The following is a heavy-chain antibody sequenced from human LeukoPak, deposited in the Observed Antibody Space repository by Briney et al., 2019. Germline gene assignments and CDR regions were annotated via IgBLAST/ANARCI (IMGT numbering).Heavy chain of an antibody. CDR2: IKQDGSAK. CDR3: ARDRGGILDF. D-gene: IGHD3-10*01. J-gene: IGHJ4*02. V-gene: IGHV3-7*04. CDR1: GFTFSSYW. Sequence: GYLRLSCAASGFTFSSYWMAWVRQAPGKGLEWEANIKQDGSAKNYVDSVRGRFTISRDNAKSSLELQMNSLRVEDTAVYYCARDRGGILDFWGQGTLVTVPP.